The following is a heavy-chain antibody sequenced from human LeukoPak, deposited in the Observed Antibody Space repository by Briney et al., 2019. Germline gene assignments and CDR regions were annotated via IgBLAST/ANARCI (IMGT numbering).Heavy chain of an antibody. D-gene: IGHD6-6*01. CDR3: ARTAARRFDY. J-gene: IGHJ4*02. CDR2: INPTGGST. CDR1: GYTFTNYA. Sequence: SVKVSCKASGYTFTNYAMHWVRQAPGQGLEWMGIINPTGGSTTYAQKFQGRVTMTRDTSTSTVYMELSSLRSDDTAVYYCARTAARRFDYWGQGTLVTVSS. V-gene: IGHV1-46*01.